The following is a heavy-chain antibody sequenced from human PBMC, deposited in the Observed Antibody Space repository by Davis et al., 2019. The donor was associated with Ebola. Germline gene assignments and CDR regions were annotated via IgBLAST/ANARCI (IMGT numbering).Heavy chain of an antibody. CDR2: IYYTGAT. Sequence: SETLSLTCTVSGDSIRSYYWSWIRQSPGKGLQWIGYIYYTGATTYNPSLQSRVTISEDTSKNQFSLELSAVTAADTAIYYCARGQTVRGFEYWGQGALVTVSS. CDR1: GDSIRSYY. V-gene: IGHV4-59*01. D-gene: IGHD4-17*01. CDR3: ARGQTVRGFEY. J-gene: IGHJ4*02.